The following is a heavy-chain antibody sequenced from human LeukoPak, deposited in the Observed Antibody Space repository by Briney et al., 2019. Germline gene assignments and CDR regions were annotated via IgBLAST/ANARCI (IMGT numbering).Heavy chain of an antibody. CDR2: TYYSGST. CDR1: ADSINTYY. J-gene: IGHJ4*01. CDR3: ASGESRNYYYFDY. Sequence: SETLSLTCAVSADSINTYYWSCIRQPPGEGLEWIGYTYYSGSTNYNPSLKSRVTISVDTSKNQFSLKLTSVTAADTAVYFCASGESRNYYYFDYWGHGILVTVSS. V-gene: IGHV4-59*01. D-gene: IGHD3-10*01.